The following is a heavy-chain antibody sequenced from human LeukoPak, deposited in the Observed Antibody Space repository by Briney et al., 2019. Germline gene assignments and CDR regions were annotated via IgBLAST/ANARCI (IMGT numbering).Heavy chain of an antibody. CDR3: AHMVGYCSSTSCSNFDY. CDR2: INHSGST. Sequence: SETLSLTCAIYGGSFSGYYWSWIRQPPGKGLEWIGEINHSGSTNYNPSLKSRVTISVDTSKNQFSLKLSSVTAADTAVYYCAHMVGYCSSTSCSNFDYWGQGTLVTVSS. V-gene: IGHV4-34*01. CDR1: GGSFSGYY. D-gene: IGHD2-2*01. J-gene: IGHJ4*02.